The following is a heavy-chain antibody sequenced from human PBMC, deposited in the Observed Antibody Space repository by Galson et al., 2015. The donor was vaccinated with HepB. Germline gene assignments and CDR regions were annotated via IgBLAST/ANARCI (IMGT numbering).Heavy chain of an antibody. CDR1: GYTFTSYA. CDR3: AREVWVYAIHGWFDP. V-gene: IGHV7-4-1*02. CDR2: INTNTGNP. D-gene: IGHD2-8*01. Sequence: SVKVSCKASGYTFTSYAMNWVRQAPGQGLEWMGWINTNTGNPTYAQGFTGRFVFSLDTSVSTAYLQISSLKAEDTAVYYCAREVWVYAIHGWFDPWGQGTLVTVSS. J-gene: IGHJ5*02.